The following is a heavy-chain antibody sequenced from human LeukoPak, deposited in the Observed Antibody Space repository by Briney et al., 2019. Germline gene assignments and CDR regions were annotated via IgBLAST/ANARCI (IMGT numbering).Heavy chain of an antibody. D-gene: IGHD3-16*01. V-gene: IGHV4-34*01. CDR1: GGSFSGYY. J-gene: IGHJ4*02. Sequence: SETLSLTCAVYGGSFSGYYWSWIRQPPGKGLEWIGEINHSGSTNYNPSLKSRVTISVDTSKNQFSLKLSSVTAADTAVYYCAREGSGRLDYWGQGTLVTVSS. CDR2: INHSGST. CDR3: AREGSGRLDY.